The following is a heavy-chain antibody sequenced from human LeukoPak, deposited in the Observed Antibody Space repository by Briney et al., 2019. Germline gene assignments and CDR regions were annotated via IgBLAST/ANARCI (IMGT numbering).Heavy chain of an antibody. CDR1: GFNFSSYS. V-gene: IGHV3-21*01. Sequence: PGGSLRLSCAASGFNFSSYSMNWVRQAPGKGLEWVSSISSSSSYISYADSVKGRFTISRDNAKNSLYLQMNSLRAEDTAVYYCARSAAYSSDSRRTPDDYWGQGTLVTVSS. D-gene: IGHD6-19*01. CDR2: ISSSSSYI. J-gene: IGHJ4*02. CDR3: ARSAAYSSDSRRTPDDY.